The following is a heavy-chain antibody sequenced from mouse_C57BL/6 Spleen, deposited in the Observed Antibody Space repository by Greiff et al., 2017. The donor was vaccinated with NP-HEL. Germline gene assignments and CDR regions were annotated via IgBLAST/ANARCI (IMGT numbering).Heavy chain of an antibody. CDR2: IYPGGGYT. CDR1: GYTFTNYW. Sequence: QVHVKQSGAELVRPGTSVKMSCKASGYTFTNYWIGWAKQRPGHGLEWIGDIYPGGGYTNYNEKFKGKATLTADKSSSTAYMQFSSLTSEDSAIYYCARWGYDYDVDYWGQGTTLTVSS. D-gene: IGHD2-4*01. V-gene: IGHV1-63*01. CDR3: ARWGYDYDVDY. J-gene: IGHJ2*01.